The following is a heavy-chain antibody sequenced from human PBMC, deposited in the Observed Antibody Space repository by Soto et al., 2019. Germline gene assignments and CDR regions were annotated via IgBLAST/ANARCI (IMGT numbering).Heavy chain of an antibody. CDR2: ISHLENT. V-gene: IGHV4-30-2*06. J-gene: IGHJ4*02. CDR3: ARGGGYDPFDS. CDR1: GASISYGGYS. Sequence: QVQLQESGSGVLKTSETLSLTCTVFGASISYGGYSWSWVRQSPGRGLEWIGYISHLENTYFHPSFKSSFTMSIDRTRNQFSLSLSSVTAADMAVYFCARGGGYDPFDSWGQGILVTVSS. D-gene: IGHD5-12*01.